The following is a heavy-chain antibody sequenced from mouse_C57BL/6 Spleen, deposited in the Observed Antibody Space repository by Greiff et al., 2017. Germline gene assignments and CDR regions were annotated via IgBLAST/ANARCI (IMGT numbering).Heavy chain of an antibody. CDR2: INYDGSST. D-gene: IGHD1-1*01. CDR1: GFTFSDYY. CDR3: ARALLRGAMDY. V-gene: IGHV5-16*01. J-gene: IGHJ4*01. Sequence: EVQLVESEGGLVQPGSSMKLSCTASGFTFSDYYMAWVRQVPEKGLEWVANINYDGSSTYYLDSLKSRFIISRDNAKNILYLQMSSLKSEDTATYYCARALLRGAMDYWGQGTSVTVSS.